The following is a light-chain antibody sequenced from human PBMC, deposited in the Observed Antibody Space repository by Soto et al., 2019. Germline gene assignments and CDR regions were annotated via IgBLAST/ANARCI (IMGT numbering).Light chain of an antibody. J-gene: IGLJ3*02. Sequence: QSALTQPRSVSGSPGQSVTISCTGASGDVGGYNFVSWYQQHPGKAPTLMIFDVSQRPSGVPDRFSGSKSGNTASLTISGLQAEDEVDYYCCSYGGSYTWVFGGGTKVTVL. CDR1: SGDVGGYNF. V-gene: IGLV2-11*01. CDR2: DVS. CDR3: CSYGGSYTWV.